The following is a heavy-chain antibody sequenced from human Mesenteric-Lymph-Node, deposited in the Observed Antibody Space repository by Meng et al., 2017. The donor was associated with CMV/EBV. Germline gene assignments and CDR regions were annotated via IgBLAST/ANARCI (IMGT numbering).Heavy chain of an antibody. D-gene: IGHD2-2*01. V-gene: IGHV3-21*01. CDR2: ISSSSGYI. CDR3: ARGGYCTSSICYLLNAFDV. J-gene: IGHJ3*01. CDR1: GFSFSSYS. Sequence: GGSLRLSCAASGFSFSSYSINWVRQAPGKGLEWVSSISSSSGYIYYADSLKGRFTISRDNAKNSLRAEDTAVYYCARGGYCTSSICYLLNAFDVWGQGTMVTVSS.